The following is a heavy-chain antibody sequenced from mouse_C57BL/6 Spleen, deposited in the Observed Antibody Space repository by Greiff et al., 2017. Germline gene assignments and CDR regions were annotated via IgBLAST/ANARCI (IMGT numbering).Heavy chain of an antibody. D-gene: IGHD1-1*01. CDR2: IDPNSGGT. CDR3: AKGYGSILYYFDY. V-gene: IGHV1-62-3*01. Sequence: QVQLQQPGAELVKPGASVKLSCKASGYTFTSYWMHWVKQRPGRGLEWIGRIDPNSGGTKYNEKFKSKATLTVDTSSSTAYMQLSSLTSEDSAVYYCAKGYGSILYYFDYWGQGTTLTVSS. CDR1: GYTFTSYW. J-gene: IGHJ2*01.